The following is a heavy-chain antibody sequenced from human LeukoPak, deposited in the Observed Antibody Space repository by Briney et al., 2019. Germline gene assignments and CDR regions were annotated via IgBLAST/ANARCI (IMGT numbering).Heavy chain of an antibody. V-gene: IGHV3-64*01. D-gene: IGHD5-24*01. J-gene: IGHJ4*02. CDR1: GFTFSSYA. CDR2: ISSNGGST. CDR3: ARDRGGWLQSVDY. Sequence: PGGSLRLSCAASGFTFSSYAMHWVRQAPGKGLEYVSAISSNGGSTYYANSVKGRFTISRDNSKNTLYLQMGSLRAEDMAVYYCARDRGGWLQSVDYWGQGTLVTVSS.